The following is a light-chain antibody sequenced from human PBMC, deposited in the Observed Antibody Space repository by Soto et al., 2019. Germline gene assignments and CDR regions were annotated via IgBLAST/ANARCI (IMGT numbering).Light chain of an antibody. CDR1: QSISSN. CDR3: QQYNNWPPEYT. V-gene: IGKV3D-15*01. Sequence: EIVMTQSPATLSVSPGERATLSCRASQSISSNLAWYQQKPGQAPRLLIYGGSTRATGIPARFSGSGSGTEFTLTISSLQSEDFAVYYCQQYNNWPPEYTFGQGTKLEIK. J-gene: IGKJ2*01. CDR2: GGS.